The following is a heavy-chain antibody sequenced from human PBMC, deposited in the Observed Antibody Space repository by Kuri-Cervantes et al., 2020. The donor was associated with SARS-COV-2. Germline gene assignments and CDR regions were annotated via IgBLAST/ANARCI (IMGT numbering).Heavy chain of an antibody. V-gene: IGHV1-2*04. CDR3: ARGMVRGITQYYYYAVDV. CDR1: GYTFSDYSNYY. Sequence: ASVKVSCKASGYTFSDYSNYYMYWVRQAPGQGLEWMGWINPNSGGTNYAQNFQGWVTTTRDTSISTAYMELSRLRSDDTAVYYCARGMVRGITQYYYYAVDVWGQGTTVTVSS. CDR2: INPNSGGT. D-gene: IGHD3-10*01. J-gene: IGHJ6*02.